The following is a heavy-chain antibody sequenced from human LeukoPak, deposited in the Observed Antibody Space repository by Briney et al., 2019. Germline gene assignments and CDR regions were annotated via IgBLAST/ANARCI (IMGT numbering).Heavy chain of an antibody. D-gene: IGHD6-6*01. V-gene: IGHV3-21*01. CDR2: ISSSSYI. Sequence: NPGGSLRLSCAASGFTFSSYSMNWVRQAPGKGLEWVSSISSSSYIYYADSVKGRFTISRDNAKNSLYLQMNSLRAEDTAVYYCARDHYSSSSGLFNQDYWGQGTLVTVSS. J-gene: IGHJ4*02. CDR3: ARDHYSSSSGLFNQDY. CDR1: GFTFSSYS.